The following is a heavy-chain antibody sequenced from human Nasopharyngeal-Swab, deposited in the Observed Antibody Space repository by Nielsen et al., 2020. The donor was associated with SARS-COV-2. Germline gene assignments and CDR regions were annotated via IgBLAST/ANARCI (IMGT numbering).Heavy chain of an antibody. J-gene: IGHJ2*01. V-gene: IGHV3-48*03. CDR1: GFTFSSYE. CDR3: ARGIAAADPGWYFDL. CDR2: ISSSGSTI. Sequence: GESLKISCAASGFTFSSYEMNWVRQAPGKGLEWVSYISSSGSTIYYADSVKGRFTISRDNAKNSLYLQMNSLRAEDTAVYYCARGIAAADPGWYFDLWGRGTLVTVSS. D-gene: IGHD6-13*01.